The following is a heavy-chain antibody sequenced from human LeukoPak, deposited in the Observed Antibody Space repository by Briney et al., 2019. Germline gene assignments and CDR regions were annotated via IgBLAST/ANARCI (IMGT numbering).Heavy chain of an antibody. CDR2: IYTSGST. CDR3: ARETDFWSGYYTFDY. J-gene: IGHJ4*02. V-gene: IGHV4-4*07. D-gene: IGHD3-3*01. Sequence: SETLSLTCTVSGGSISSYYWSWIRQPAGKGLEWIGRIYTSGSTNYNPSLKSRVTMSVDTSKNQFSLKLSSVTAADTAVYYCARETDFWSGYYTFDYWGQGTLVTVSS. CDR1: GGSISSYY.